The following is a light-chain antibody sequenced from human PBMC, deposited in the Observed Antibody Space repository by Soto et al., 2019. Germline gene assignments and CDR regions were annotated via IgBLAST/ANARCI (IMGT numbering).Light chain of an antibody. CDR2: AVS. Sequence: QPVLTQPASVSGSPGQSITISCTGTSNDVGSYNRVSWYQQHPGKAPKLMIFAVSNRPSGVSNRFSGSKSGNTASLTISGLQAEDEADYYCSSYTSSSTLRVFGTGTKLTVL. CDR1: SNDVGSYNR. V-gene: IGLV2-14*01. CDR3: SSYTSSSTLRV. J-gene: IGLJ1*01.